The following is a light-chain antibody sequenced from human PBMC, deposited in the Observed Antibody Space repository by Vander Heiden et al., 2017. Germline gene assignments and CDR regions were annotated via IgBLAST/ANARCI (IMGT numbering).Light chain of an antibody. CDR3: VLYMAGAISI. Sequence: QTVVTQEPSLSVSPGGTVTPTCGLSSGSVSTSYYPSWYQQTPGQAPRTLIYSTNTRSSGVPDRFSGSILGNRAALTITGAQADDECDYYCVLYMAGAISIFGGGTKLTVL. CDR1: SGSVSTSYY. J-gene: IGLJ2*01. V-gene: IGLV8-61*01. CDR2: STN.